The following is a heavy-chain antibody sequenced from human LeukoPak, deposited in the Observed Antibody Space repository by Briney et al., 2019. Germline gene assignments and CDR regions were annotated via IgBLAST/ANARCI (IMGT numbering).Heavy chain of an antibody. CDR2: IWYDGSNK. CDR1: GFTFSSYG. Sequence: GGSLRLSCAASGFTFSSYGMHWVRQAPGKGLEWVAVIWYDGSNKYYADSVKGRFTISRDNSKNTLYLQMNSLRAEDTAVYYCARDLSGSGWYDYWGQGTLVTDSS. D-gene: IGHD6-19*01. CDR3: ARDLSGSGWYDY. J-gene: IGHJ4*02. V-gene: IGHV3-33*01.